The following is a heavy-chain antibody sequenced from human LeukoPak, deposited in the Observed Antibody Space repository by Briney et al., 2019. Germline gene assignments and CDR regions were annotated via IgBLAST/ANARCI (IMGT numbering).Heavy chain of an antibody. D-gene: IGHD2-2*01. J-gene: IGHJ6*03. CDR1: GVTFSSDA. CDR2: ISGSGGGT. V-gene: IGHV3-23*01. Sequence: GGSLRLSCAASGVTFSSDATSWVRQAPGKGLEWVSAISGSGGGTYYADSVKGRFTISRDNSKNTLYLQMNSLRAEDTAVYYCAKKSGGYCSSTSCYPPYYMDVWGKGTTVTVSS. CDR3: AKKSGGYCSSTSCYPPYYMDV.